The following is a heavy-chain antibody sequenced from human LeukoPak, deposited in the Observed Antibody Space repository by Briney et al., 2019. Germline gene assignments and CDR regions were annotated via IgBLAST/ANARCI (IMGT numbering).Heavy chain of an antibody. CDR3: ASLYDYVWGSYRENAFDI. CDR1: GGSVSSGSYY. V-gene: IGHV4-61*01. CDR2: IYYSGST. Sequence: SETLSLTCTVSGGSVSSGSYYWSWIRQPPGKGLEWTRYIYYSGSTNYNPSLKSRVTISVDTSKNQFSLKLSSVTAADTAVYYCASLYDYVWGSYRENAFDIWGQGTMVTVSS. D-gene: IGHD3-16*02. J-gene: IGHJ3*02.